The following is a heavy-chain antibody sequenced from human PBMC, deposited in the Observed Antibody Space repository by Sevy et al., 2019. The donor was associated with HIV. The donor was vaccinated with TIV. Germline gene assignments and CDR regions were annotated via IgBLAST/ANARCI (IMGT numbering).Heavy chain of an antibody. J-gene: IGHJ4*02. V-gene: IGHV3-9*01. Sequence: GGSLRLSCAASGFTFDDYAMHWVRQAPGKGLEWVSGISWNSGSIGYADSVKGRFTISRDNAKNSLYLQMNSLRAEDTALYYCAKAPGIAVAGLFDYWGQGTLVTVSS. CDR1: GFTFDDYA. CDR2: ISWNSGSI. CDR3: AKAPGIAVAGLFDY. D-gene: IGHD6-19*01.